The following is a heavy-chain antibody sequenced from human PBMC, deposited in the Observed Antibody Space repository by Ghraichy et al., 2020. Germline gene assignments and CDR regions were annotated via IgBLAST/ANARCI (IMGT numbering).Heavy chain of an antibody. J-gene: IGHJ3*01. D-gene: IGHD1-1*01. V-gene: IGHV3-43*01. CDR1: GFIFNDFS. Sequence: GGSLRLSCAASGFIFNDFSMHWVRQTPGNGLEWVSLIGHNGVTSFYADSVKGRFTISRDNSKNSLYLQMTSLRTEDTAFYFCAKEKLRSSWVAFDGWGQGTMVTVSS. CDR2: IGHNGVTS. CDR3: AKEKLRSSWVAFDG.